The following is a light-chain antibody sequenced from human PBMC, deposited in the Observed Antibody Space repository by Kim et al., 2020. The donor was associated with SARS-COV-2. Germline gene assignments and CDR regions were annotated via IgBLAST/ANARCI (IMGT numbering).Light chain of an antibody. Sequence: GQSVTSACTASSSDVGGYDYVSWYQHHPGKAPKFLIYDVIKRPSGVADRFSGSKSANTASLTISGLQAEDEADYYCCSYAGGYTWVFGGGTKVTVL. CDR1: SSDVGGYDY. CDR2: DVI. V-gene: IGLV2-11*01. J-gene: IGLJ3*02. CDR3: CSYAGGYTWV.